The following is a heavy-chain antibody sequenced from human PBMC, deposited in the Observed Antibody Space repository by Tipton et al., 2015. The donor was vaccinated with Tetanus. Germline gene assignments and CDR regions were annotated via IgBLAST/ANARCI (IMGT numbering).Heavy chain of an antibody. CDR2: IYYSGST. J-gene: IGHJ4*02. Sequence: GLVKPSQTLSLTCTVSGGSISSGGYYWSWIRQHPGKGLEWIGDIYYSGSTYYNPSLKSRLSISVDTSKNQFSLKLNSVTAADTAVYYCARDQARGARGWNYFDYWGQGTLVTVSS. CDR3: ARDQARGARGWNYFDY. D-gene: IGHD1-26*01. CDR1: GGSISSGGYY. V-gene: IGHV4-31*03.